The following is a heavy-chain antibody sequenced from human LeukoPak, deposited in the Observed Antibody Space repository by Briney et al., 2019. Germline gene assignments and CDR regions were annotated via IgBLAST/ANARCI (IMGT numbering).Heavy chain of an antibody. CDR1: GFTFNSFS. CDR2: ISWNSGSI. V-gene: IGHV3-9*01. CDR3: AKEYYDSSGYYSFDI. D-gene: IGHD3-22*01. J-gene: IGHJ3*02. Sequence: GGSLRLSCAASGFTFNSFSMNWVRQAPGKGLEWVSGISWNSGSIGYADSVKGRFTISRDNAKNSLYLQMNSLRAEDTAVYYCAKEYYDSSGYYSFDIWGQGTMVTVSS.